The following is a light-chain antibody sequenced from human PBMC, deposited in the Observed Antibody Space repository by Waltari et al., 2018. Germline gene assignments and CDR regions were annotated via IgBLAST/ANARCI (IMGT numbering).Light chain of an antibody. CDR2: RKD. V-gene: IGLV1-47*01. J-gene: IGLJ3*02. Sequence: QSVPTQPPPASGTPGQMAILSCSGSSSNIGSTYVYWYQQLPGTAPKLLIYRKDQRPSGVPDRFSGSKSGTSASLAISGLRSEDEANYYCAAWDDSLREVFGGGTRLTVL. CDR1: SSNIGSTY. CDR3: AAWDDSLREV.